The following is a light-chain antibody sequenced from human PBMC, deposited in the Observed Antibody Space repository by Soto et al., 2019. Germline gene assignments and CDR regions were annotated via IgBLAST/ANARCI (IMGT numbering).Light chain of an antibody. J-gene: IGKJ3*01. V-gene: IGKV1D-12*01. CDR2: GTS. Sequence: DIQMIPSPSSVYASVGDRFTVACRWSQAIAGWLAWYQQKPGKAPRLLIYGTSTLQSGVPSRFSGSGSGTDFTLTINSLQPEDFATYYCQQAYSFPLTFSASTKVDIK. CDR3: QQAYSFPLT. CDR1: QAIAGW.